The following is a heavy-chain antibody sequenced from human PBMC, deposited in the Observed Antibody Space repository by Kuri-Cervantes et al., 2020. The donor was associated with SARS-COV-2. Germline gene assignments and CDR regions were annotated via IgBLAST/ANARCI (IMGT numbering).Heavy chain of an antibody. Sequence: GGSLRLSCVASGFTFRSYGVTWVRQAPGRGLEWVSSISSGSDYIYYADSVKGRFSASRDNAENSLSLQMNSLTAGDTAVYYCARDHEYCDGGGCYSTGFSFDYWGQGALVTVSS. J-gene: IGHJ4*02. CDR2: ISSGSDYI. V-gene: IGHV3-21*01. D-gene: IGHD2-15*01. CDR3: ARDHEYCDGGGCYSTGFSFDY. CDR1: GFTFRSYG.